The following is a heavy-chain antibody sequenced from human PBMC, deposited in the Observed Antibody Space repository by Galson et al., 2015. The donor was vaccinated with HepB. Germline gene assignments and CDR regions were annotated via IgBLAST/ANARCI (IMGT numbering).Heavy chain of an antibody. D-gene: IGHD5-12*01. V-gene: IGHV3-NL1*01. Sequence: SLRLSCAASGCTFSSYGMHWVRQAPGKGLEWVSGLNSDGSTYTADSVKGRFTICRHNSWNTLYLQMNSLTTEDTVVYYCAKVATTPVWAFDIWGQGTMVTVSS. CDR1: GCTFSSYG. CDR2: LNSDGST. CDR3: AKVATTPVWAFDI. J-gene: IGHJ3*02.